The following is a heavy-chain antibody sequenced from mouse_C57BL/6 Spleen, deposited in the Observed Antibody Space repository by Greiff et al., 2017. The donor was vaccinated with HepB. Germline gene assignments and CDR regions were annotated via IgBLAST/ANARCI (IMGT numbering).Heavy chain of an antibody. CDR2: IYPGGGYT. V-gene: IGHV1-63*01. D-gene: IGHD3-1*01. Sequence: VQLQQSGAELVRPGTSVKMSCKASGYTFTNYWIGWAKQRPGHGLEWIGDIYPGGGYTNYNEKFKGKSTLTADKSSSTAYMQFSSLTSEDSAIYYCARSGVLDYWGQGTTLTVAS. J-gene: IGHJ2*01. CDR1: GYTFTNYW. CDR3: ARSGVLDY.